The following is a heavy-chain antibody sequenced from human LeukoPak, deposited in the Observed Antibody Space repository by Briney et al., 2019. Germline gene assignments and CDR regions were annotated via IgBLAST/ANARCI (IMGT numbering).Heavy chain of an antibody. CDR3: VTSTGQQFIPYDY. Sequence: VASLRLSGAATGFNVITNYMTWIRQAPRNGLEWVSLIYGAYAAYYAVSVRGRFIISRDNLKNTLFLQINSLRVEDTAVYYCVTSTGQQFIPYDYWGQGTHVTVSS. J-gene: IGHJ4*02. D-gene: IGHD6-13*01. V-gene: IGHV3-66*02. CDR2: IYGAYAA. CDR1: GFNVITNY.